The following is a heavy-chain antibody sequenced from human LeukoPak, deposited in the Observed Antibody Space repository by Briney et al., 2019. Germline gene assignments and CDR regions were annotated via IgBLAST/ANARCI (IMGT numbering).Heavy chain of an antibody. J-gene: IGHJ4*02. CDR1: GGSFTTYY. D-gene: IGHD3-16*02. Sequence: SETLSLTCAVYGGSFTTYYWSWIRQPPGKGLEWIGEINHSGSTNYNPSLKSRVTISVDTSKNQFSLKLSSVTAADTAVYYCARTSIMITFGGVIVPYYFDYWGQGTLVTVSS. V-gene: IGHV4-34*01. CDR3: ARTSIMITFGGVIVPYYFDY. CDR2: INHSGST.